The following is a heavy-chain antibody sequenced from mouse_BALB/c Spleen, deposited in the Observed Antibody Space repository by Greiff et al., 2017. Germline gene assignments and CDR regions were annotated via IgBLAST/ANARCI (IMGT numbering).Heavy chain of an antibody. CDR3: ARHYGNYDDAMDY. J-gene: IGHJ4*01. CDR1: GYAFSSSW. Sequence: QVHVKQSGPELVKPGASVKISCKASGYAFSSSWMNWVKQRPGQGLEWIGRIYPGDGDTNYNGKFKGKATLTADKSSSTAYMQLSSLTSVDSAVYFCARHYGNYDDAMDYWGQGTSVTVSS. CDR2: IYPGDGDT. D-gene: IGHD2-1*01. V-gene: IGHV1-82*01.